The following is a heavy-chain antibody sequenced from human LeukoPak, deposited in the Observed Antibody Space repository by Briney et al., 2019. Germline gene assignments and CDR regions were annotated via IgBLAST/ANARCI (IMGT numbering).Heavy chain of an antibody. CDR2: ITASGTAM. CDR3: ASSGSYRFDY. Sequence: GGSLRLSCAASGFPFSSYSMNWVRQAPGKGLEWVSHITASGTAMFYADSVKGRFTISRDNAKNSLYLQMNSLRDEDTAVYYCASSGSYRFDYWGQGTLVTVSS. V-gene: IGHV3-48*02. J-gene: IGHJ4*02. CDR1: GFPFSSYS. D-gene: IGHD1-26*01.